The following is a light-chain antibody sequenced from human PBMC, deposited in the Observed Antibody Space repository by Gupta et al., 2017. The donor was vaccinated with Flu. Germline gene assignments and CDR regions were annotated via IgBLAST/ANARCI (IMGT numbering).Light chain of an antibody. CDR3: SSYAGSNNFVV. CDR2: EVS. Sequence: VTISCTGTNSDVGGYKYVSWYQQHPGKAPKLMIYEVSKRPSGVPDRFSGSKSGNTASLTVSGLQAEDEADYYCSSYAGSNNFVVFGGGTKLTVL. CDR1: NSDVGGYKY. J-gene: IGLJ2*01. V-gene: IGLV2-8*01.